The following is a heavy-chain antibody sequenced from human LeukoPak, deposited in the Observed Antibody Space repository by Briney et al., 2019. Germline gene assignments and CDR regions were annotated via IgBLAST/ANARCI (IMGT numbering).Heavy chain of an antibody. D-gene: IGHD6-13*01. CDR2: INSDGSST. Sequence: GGSLRLSCAAPGFTFSSNWMHWVRQAPGKGPVWVSRINSDGSSTSYTDSVKGRFTISRDNAKNTLYLQMNSLRAEDTAVYYCARDLYSSSWYWGQGTLVTVSS. CDR1: GFTFSSNW. J-gene: IGHJ4*02. V-gene: IGHV3-74*01. CDR3: ARDLYSSSWY.